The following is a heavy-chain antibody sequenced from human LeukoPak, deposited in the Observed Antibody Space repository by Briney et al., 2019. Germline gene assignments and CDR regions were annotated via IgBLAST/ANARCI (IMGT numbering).Heavy chain of an antibody. Sequence: GASVKVSCKASGGTFSSYAISWVRQAPGQGLEWMGGIIPIFGTANYAQKLQGRVTMTTDTSTSTAYMELRSLRSDDTAVYYCARFDYGGNSGWGQGTLVTVSS. CDR1: GGTFSSYA. D-gene: IGHD4-23*01. CDR2: IIPIFGTA. J-gene: IGHJ4*02. CDR3: ARFDYGGNSG. V-gene: IGHV1-69*05.